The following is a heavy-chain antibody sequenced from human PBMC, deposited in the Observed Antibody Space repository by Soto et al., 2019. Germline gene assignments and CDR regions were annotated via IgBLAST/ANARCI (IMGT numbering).Heavy chain of an antibody. CDR2: IGVGKDT. D-gene: IGHD4-17*01. J-gene: IGHJ2*01. Sequence: GGSLRLSCVASGFTFSSSDMHWVRQVAGKGLEWVSAIGVGKDTYYAASVEGRFSISRENGKDTLYLQMNSLRAGDTAVYYCAREIGDSVTTAWSLDLWGRGTLVTVSS. CDR1: GFTFSSSD. CDR3: AREIGDSVTTAWSLDL. V-gene: IGHV3-13*01.